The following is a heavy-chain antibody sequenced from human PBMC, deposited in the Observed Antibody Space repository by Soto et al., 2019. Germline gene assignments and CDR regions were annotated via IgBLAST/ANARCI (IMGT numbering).Heavy chain of an antibody. CDR3: AKFFVETGGSSGWPWSFHF. D-gene: IGHD6-25*01. CDR2: ISGTGGTT. CDR1: GFTFSSYA. V-gene: IGHV3-23*01. Sequence: VQLLESGGGLVQPGGSLRLSCAASGFTFSSYAMSWVRQAPGKGLGWVSAISGTGGTTYYADSVKGRFTISRDNSRNTRHRQMNSLRAEDTAIYYCAKFFVETGGSSGWPWSFHFWGQGTLVTVSS. J-gene: IGHJ4*02.